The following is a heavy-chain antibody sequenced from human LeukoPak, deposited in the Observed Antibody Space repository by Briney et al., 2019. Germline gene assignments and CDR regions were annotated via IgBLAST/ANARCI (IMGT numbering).Heavy chain of an antibody. D-gene: IGHD3-10*01. CDR3: AGDGDFYGSGTLDS. CDR2: TYYRSRWLL. V-gene: IGHV6-1*01. Sequence: SQTLSLTCAISGDSISSYTAAWNWIRQSPSRGLEWLGRTYYRSRWLLDYAVPVRSRITINADTSKNRFSVQLASVTPDDTAAYYCAGDGDFYGSGTLDSWGQGTLVTVSS. CDR1: GDSISSYTAA. J-gene: IGHJ5*01.